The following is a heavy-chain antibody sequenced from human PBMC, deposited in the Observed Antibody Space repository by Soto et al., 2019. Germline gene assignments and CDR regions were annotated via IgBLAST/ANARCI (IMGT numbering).Heavy chain of an antibody. CDR2: ISYDGSNK. CDR1: GFTFSSYA. D-gene: IGHD6-19*01. V-gene: IGHV3-30-3*01. J-gene: IGHJ6*02. Sequence: GGSLRLSCAASGFTFSSYAMHWVRQAPGKGLEWVAVISYDGSNKYYADSVKGRFTISRDNSKNTLYLQMNSLRAEDTAVYYCARSAYSSGWYTRHYYYGMDVWGQGTTVTVSS. CDR3: ARSAYSSGWYTRHYYYGMDV.